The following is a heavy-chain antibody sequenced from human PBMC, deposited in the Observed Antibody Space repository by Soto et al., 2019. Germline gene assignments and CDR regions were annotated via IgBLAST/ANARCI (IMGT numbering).Heavy chain of an antibody. V-gene: IGHV4-4*02. CDR2: IYHSGST. D-gene: IGHD2-2*01. CDR1: SGSISSSNW. Sequence: PSETMSLTCAVSSGSISSSNWWSWVRQPPGKGLEWIGEIYHSGSTNYNPSLKSRVTISVDKSKNQFSLKLSSVTAADTAVYYCARVVVPAALDYWGQGTLVTVS. CDR3: ARVVVPAALDY. J-gene: IGHJ4*02.